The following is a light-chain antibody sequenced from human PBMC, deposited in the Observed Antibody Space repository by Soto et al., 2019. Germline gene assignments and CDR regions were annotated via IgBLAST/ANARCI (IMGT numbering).Light chain of an antibody. CDR3: QTWGTGIRV. V-gene: IGLV4-69*01. CDR2: LNSDGSH. CDR1: SGHSSYA. Sequence: QLVLTQSPSASASLGASVKLTCTLSSGHSSYAIAWHQQQPEKGPRYLMKLNSDGSHSKGDGIPDRFSGSSSGAERYLTISSLQSEDDADYYCQTWGTGIRVFGGGTKVTVL. J-gene: IGLJ2*01.